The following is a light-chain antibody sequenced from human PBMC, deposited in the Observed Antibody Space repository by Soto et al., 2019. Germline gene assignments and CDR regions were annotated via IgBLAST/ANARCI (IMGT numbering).Light chain of an antibody. CDR3: QQYDSYSPLT. Sequence: EVVLTQSPGTLSLSPGEGATLSCRASQSVRSGSLAWYQQKPGQAPRLLIFGASSRATDTPDRFSGSGSGTDFTLTISSLQPDDFATYYCQQYDSYSPLTFGGGTKVEIK. V-gene: IGKV3-20*01. CDR1: QSVRSGS. CDR2: GAS. J-gene: IGKJ4*01.